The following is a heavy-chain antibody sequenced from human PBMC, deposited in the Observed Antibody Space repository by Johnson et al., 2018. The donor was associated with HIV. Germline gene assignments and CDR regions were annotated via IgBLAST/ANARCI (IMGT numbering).Heavy chain of an antibody. V-gene: IGHV3-53*01. Sequence: VQLVESGGGLIQPGGSLRLSCAASGFTVSSNYMSWVRQAPGKGLEWVSVIYSGGSTYYAASVKGRLTISSDNSKNTRYLQMNSLRAEDTAVYSWARAPGWNDVWGAFDIWGQGTMVTVSS. J-gene: IGHJ3*02. CDR1: GFTVSSNY. D-gene: IGHD1-1*01. CDR2: IYSGGST. CDR3: ARAPGWNDVWGAFDI.